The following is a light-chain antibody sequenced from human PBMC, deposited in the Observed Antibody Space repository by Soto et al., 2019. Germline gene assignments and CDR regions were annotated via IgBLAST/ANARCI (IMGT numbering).Light chain of an antibody. CDR3: QQYGTSPWT. J-gene: IGKJ1*01. CDR2: RAS. CDR1: QNIYSN. V-gene: IGKV3-20*01. Sequence: SCRASQNIYSNVAWYQQRPGQAPRLLIYRASTRAPGIPARFSGSGSGTDFTLTISRLEPEDFAVYHCQQYGTSPWTFGQGTKVDIK.